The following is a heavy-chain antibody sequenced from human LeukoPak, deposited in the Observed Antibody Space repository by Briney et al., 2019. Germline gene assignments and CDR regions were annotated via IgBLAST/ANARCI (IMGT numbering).Heavy chain of an antibody. J-gene: IGHJ4*02. D-gene: IGHD4-23*01. CDR1: GFTFSNYN. CDR3: ARETVGLDY. Sequence: GGSLRLSCAASGFTFSNYNLNWVRQAPGKGLEWVSYISDGSSTIYYADSVRGRFTISRDNAKNSLYLQINSLRDEDTAVYYCARETVGLDYWGQGTLVTVSS. V-gene: IGHV3-48*02. CDR2: ISDGSSTI.